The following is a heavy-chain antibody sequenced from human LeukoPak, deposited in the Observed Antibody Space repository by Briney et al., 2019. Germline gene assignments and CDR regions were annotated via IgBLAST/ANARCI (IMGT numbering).Heavy chain of an antibody. Sequence: GGSLRLSCAASGFTVSSNYMSWVRQAPGKGLEWVSVIYSGGSTYYADPAKHRFTISRDNSKNTLYLQMNSLRAEDTAVYYCARDQAVPPGYAFDIWGQGTMVTVSS. CDR2: IYSGGST. V-gene: IGHV3-53*01. J-gene: IGHJ3*02. D-gene: IGHD4-17*01. CDR1: GFTVSSNY. CDR3: ARDQAVPPGYAFDI.